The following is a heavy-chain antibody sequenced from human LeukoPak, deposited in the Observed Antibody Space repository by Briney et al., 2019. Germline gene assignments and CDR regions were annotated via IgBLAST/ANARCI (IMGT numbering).Heavy chain of an antibody. J-gene: IGHJ6*03. Sequence: ASVKVSCKAPGYTFTSYDINWVRQATGQGLEWMGWMNPNSGNTGYAQKFQGRVTMTRNTSISTAYMELSSLRSEDTAVYYCARWGPGEYQLLYRYYYYYYMDVWGKGTTVTVSS. D-gene: IGHD2-2*02. CDR2: MNPNSGNT. CDR1: GYTFTSYD. V-gene: IGHV1-8*01. CDR3: ARWGPGEYQLLYRYYYYYYMDV.